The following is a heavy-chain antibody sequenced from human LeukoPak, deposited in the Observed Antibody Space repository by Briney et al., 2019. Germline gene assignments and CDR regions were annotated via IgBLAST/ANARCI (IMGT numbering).Heavy chain of an antibody. Sequence: GGSLRLSCAASGFTVSSNYMSWVRQAPGKGLEWVSATYSDGNTYYADSVQGRFTMSTDTSKNTLYLQLNSLRAEDTAIYYCAREPPSLLWFGSFDYWGQGALVTVSP. CDR3: AREPPSLLWFGSFDY. J-gene: IGHJ4*02. D-gene: IGHD3-10*01. CDR1: GFTVSSNY. V-gene: IGHV3-53*01. CDR2: TYSDGNT.